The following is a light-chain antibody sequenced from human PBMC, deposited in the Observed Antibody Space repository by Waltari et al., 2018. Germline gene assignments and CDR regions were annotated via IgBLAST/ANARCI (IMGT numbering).Light chain of an antibody. CDR3: QQYNNWRT. V-gene: IGKV3-15*01. Sequence: EIVMTQSPATLSVSPGERATLSCRASQSVSSNLAWYQQRPGQAPRLLIYGASTSATGIPARFSGSRSGTEFTLTISSLQSEDFAVYYCQQYNNWRTFGQGTKVEI. CDR1: QSVSSN. CDR2: GAS. J-gene: IGKJ1*01.